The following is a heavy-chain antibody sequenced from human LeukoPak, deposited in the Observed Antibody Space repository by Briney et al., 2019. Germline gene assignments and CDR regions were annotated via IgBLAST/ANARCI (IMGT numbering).Heavy chain of an antibody. CDR1: GLTFSSFA. Sequence: GGSLRLSCSASGLTFSSFAMHWVRQAPGKGLEWVSGISGGGGSTYYADSVKGRFTISRDNSKNTLYLQMDSLRAEDTALYYCAKGSGINHYHWIDPWGQGTLVTVSS. J-gene: IGHJ5*02. CDR2: ISGGGGST. CDR3: AKGSGINHYHWIDP. V-gene: IGHV3-23*01. D-gene: IGHD1-14*01.